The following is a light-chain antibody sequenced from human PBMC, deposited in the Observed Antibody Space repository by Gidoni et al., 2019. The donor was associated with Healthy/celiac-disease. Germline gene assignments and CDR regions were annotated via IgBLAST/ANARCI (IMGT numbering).Light chain of an antibody. CDR2: DAS. CDR1: QSVSSY. V-gene: IGKV3-11*01. Sequence: EIVLTQSPATLSLSPGERATLSCRASQSVSSYLAGYQQKPGQAPRLLIYDASNRATGIPARFSGSGSGTDFTLTISSLEPEDFAVYYCQQRSNCITFGQXTRLEIK. CDR3: QQRSNCIT. J-gene: IGKJ5*01.